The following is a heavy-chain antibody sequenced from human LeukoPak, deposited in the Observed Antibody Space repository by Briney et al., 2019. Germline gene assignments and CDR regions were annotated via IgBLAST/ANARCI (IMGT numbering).Heavy chain of an antibody. V-gene: IGHV3-74*01. J-gene: IGHJ2*01. CDR2: INSDGSST. D-gene: IGHD2/OR15-2a*01. Sequence: PGGSLRLSCAASGFTFSGYWMHWVRQAPGKGLVWVSRINSDGSSTSYADSVKGRFTISRDNAKNTLYLQMNSLRAEDTAVYYCARGTTRSYWYFDLWGRGTLVTVSS. CDR1: GFTFSGYW. CDR3: ARGTTRSYWYFDL.